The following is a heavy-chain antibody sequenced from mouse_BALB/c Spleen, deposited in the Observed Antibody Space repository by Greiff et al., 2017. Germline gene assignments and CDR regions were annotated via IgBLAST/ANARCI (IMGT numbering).Heavy chain of an antibody. D-gene: IGHD4-1*01. V-gene: IGHV2-9*02. CDR3: ARENWDWFAY. Sequence: VMLVESGPGLVAPSQSLSITCTVSGFSLTSYGVHWVRQPPGKGLEWLGVIWAGGSTNYNSALMSRLSISKDNSKSQVFLKMNSLQTDDTAMYYCARENWDWFAYWGQGTLVTVSA. J-gene: IGHJ3*01. CDR2: IWAGGST. CDR1: GFSLTSYG.